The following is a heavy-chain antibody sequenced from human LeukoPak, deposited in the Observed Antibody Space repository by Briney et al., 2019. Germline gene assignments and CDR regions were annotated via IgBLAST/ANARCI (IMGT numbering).Heavy chain of an antibody. Sequence: SVKVSCKASGYTFTGYYMHWVRQAPGQGLEWMGRIIPILGIANYAQKFQGRVTITADKSTSTAYMELSSLRSEDTAVYYCARDRDDYVWGSYRHTRNWFDPWGQGTLVTVSS. J-gene: IGHJ5*02. CDR3: ARDRDDYVWGSYRHTRNWFDP. CDR2: IIPILGIA. V-gene: IGHV1-69*04. CDR1: GYTFTGYY. D-gene: IGHD3-16*02.